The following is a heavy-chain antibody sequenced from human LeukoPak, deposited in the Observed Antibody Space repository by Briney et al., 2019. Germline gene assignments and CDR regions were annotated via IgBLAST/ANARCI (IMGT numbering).Heavy chain of an antibody. J-gene: IGHJ4*02. D-gene: IGHD5-24*01. CDR3: TYEEMGTITY. CDR2: IRNKANTDAT. CDR1: GFTFSNAW. Sequence: GGSLRLSCAASGFTFSNAWMSWVRQAPGKGLEWVGRIRNKANTDATAYAESVKGRVTISRDDSKKTAHLQMNSLKIEDTAVYYCTYEEMGTITYWGQGTLVIVSS. V-gene: IGHV3-73*01.